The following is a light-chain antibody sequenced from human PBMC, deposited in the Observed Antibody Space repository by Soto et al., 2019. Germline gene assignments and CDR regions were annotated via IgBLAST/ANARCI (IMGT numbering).Light chain of an antibody. V-gene: IGLV1-40*01. CDR3: HSYDSRLNCYV. CDR1: SSNIGAGFD. J-gene: IGLJ1*01. CDR2: AST. Sequence: QAVVTQPPSVSGAPGQRVTISCSGNSSNIGAGFDVHWYQQLPGAAPKLLIYASTNRPSGVPDRFSGSKSDTSASLAITGLQADDEADYYCHSYDSRLNCYVFGTGTKLTVL.